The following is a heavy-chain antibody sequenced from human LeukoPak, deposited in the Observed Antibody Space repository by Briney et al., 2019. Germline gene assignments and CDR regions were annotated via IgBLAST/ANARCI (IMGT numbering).Heavy chain of an antibody. Sequence: PSETLSLTCAVYGGSFSGYYWSWIRQPPGKGLEWIGEINHSGSTNYNPSLKSRVTISVDTSKNQFSLKLSSVTAADTAVYYCAREDVPQHYYDSSVNAFDIWGQGTMVTVSS. CDR2: INHSGST. CDR1: GGSFSGYY. J-gene: IGHJ3*02. D-gene: IGHD3-22*01. V-gene: IGHV4-34*01. CDR3: AREDVPQHYYDSSVNAFDI.